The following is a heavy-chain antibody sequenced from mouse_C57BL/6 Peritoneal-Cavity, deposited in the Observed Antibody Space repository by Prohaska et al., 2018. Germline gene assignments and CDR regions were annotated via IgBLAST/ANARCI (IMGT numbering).Heavy chain of an antibody. CDR3: ARVTTVPDCDY. CDR2: ILTGSGST. Sequence: KLSCKATGYTFTGYWIEWVKQRPGHGIEWTGEILTGSGSTNYNEKFKGKATFTADTSSNTAYMQLSSLTTEDSAIYYCARVTTVPDCDYWGQGTTLTVSS. V-gene: IGHV1-9*01. J-gene: IGHJ2*01. CDR1: GYTFTGYW. D-gene: IGHD1-1*01.